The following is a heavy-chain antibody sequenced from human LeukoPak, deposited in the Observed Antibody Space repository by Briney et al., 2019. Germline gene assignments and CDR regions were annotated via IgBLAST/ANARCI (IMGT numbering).Heavy chain of an antibody. CDR1: GGSFSGYY. D-gene: IGHD5-24*01. CDR3: ARHRRKHNGYNAFYQFGLDY. V-gene: IGHV4-34*01. CDR2: INHSGST. Sequence: KTSETLSLTCAVYGGSFSGYYWSWIRQPPGKGLEWIGEINHSGSTNYNPSLKSRVTISVDTSKSQFSLKLSSVTAADTAVYYCARHRRKHNGYNAFYQFGLDYWGQGTLVTVSS. J-gene: IGHJ4*02.